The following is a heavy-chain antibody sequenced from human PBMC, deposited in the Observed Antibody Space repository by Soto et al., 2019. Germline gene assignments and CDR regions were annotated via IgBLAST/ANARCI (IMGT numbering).Heavy chain of an antibody. J-gene: IGHJ4*02. CDR3: ARDTEKLDY. Sequence: QVQLVESGGGVIQPGRSLRLSCAASGFTFSSYGMHWVRQAPGKGLEWVALIWFDGGNKYYADSVKGRFTISRDNSKKMLYLQMNSLRAEDTALYYCARDTEKLDYWGQGTLVTVSS. CDR2: IWFDGGNK. D-gene: IGHD2-15*01. CDR1: GFTFSSYG. V-gene: IGHV3-33*01.